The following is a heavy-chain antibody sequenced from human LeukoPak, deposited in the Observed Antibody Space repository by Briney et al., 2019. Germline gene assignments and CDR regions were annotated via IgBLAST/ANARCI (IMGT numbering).Heavy chain of an antibody. Sequence: SETLSLTCTVSGGSISSGGYYWSWIRQQPGKGLEWIGYIYYSGSTYYNPSLKSRVTISVDTSKNQFSLKLSSVTAADTAVYYCARAYVHRIVYYYYMDVWGKGTTVTVSS. CDR2: IYYSGST. D-gene: IGHD2-21*01. CDR1: GGSISSGGYY. J-gene: IGHJ6*03. CDR3: ARAYVHRIVYYYYMDV. V-gene: IGHV4-31*03.